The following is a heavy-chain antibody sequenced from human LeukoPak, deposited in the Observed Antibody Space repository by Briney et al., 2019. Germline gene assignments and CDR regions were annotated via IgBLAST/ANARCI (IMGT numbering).Heavy chain of an antibody. V-gene: IGHV4-61*02. Sequence: SETLSLTCTVSGGSISSGSYYWSWIRQPAGKGLEWIGRIYTSGSTNYNPSLKSRVTISVDTSKNQFSLKLSSVTAADTAVYYCARDTRVRGDYYYYYYYMDVWGKGTTVTISS. D-gene: IGHD3-10*01. J-gene: IGHJ6*03. CDR2: IYTSGST. CDR1: GGSISSGSYY. CDR3: ARDTRVRGDYYYYYYYMDV.